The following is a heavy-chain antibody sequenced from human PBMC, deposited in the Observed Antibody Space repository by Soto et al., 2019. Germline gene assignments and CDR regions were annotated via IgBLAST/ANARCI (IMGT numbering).Heavy chain of an antibody. J-gene: IGHJ4*02. CDR1: GYTFTANY. CDR2: INPNSGGT. CDR3: AREGSGWKYFDY. V-gene: IGHV1-2*02. D-gene: IGHD6-19*01. Sequence: GASVKVSCKGSGYTFTANYIQWVRQAPGQGLEWMGWINPNSGGTTYAQKFQGRVTLTRDTSITTAYMELCRLTSDDTAVYFCAREGSGWKYFDYWGQGSLVTVSS.